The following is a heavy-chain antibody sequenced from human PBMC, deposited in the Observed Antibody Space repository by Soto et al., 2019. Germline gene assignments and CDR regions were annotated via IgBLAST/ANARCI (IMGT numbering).Heavy chain of an antibody. CDR3: TRQKWDRKSVEYSSSSFYYYMDV. CDR1: GFTFSGSA. V-gene: IGHV3-73*01. Sequence: GGSLRLSCAASGFTFSGSAMHWVRQASGKGLEWVGRIRSKANSYATAYAASVKGRFTISRDDSKNTAYLQMNSLKTEDTAVYYCTRQKWDRKSVEYSSSSFYYYMDVWGKGTTVTVSS. J-gene: IGHJ6*03. D-gene: IGHD6-6*01. CDR2: IRSKANSYAT.